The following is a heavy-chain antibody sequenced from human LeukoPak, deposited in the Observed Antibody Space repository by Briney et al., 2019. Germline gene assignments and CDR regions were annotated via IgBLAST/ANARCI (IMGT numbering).Heavy chain of an antibody. D-gene: IGHD3-3*01. Sequence: SVKVSCKASGGSFNNFVISWLRQAPGQGLEWMGWVIPFLGTTTSAQRFHGRVSITMDDFTSTAYMELSSLRSEDTAVYYCATPLDKTFGYSFDIWGQGTMVTVSS. V-gene: IGHV1-69*05. CDR2: VIPFLGTT. CDR1: GGSFNNFV. CDR3: ATPLDKTFGYSFDI. J-gene: IGHJ3*02.